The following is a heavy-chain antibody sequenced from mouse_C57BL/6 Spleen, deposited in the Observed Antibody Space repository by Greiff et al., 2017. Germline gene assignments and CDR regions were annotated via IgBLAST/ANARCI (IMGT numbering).Heavy chain of an antibody. D-gene: IGHD1-1*01. CDR1: GFTFSDYG. V-gene: IGHV5-17*01. J-gene: IGHJ1*03. CDR2: ISSGSSTI. CDR3: ARRYYGSSYYWYFDV. Sequence: VQLQQSGGGLVKPGGSLKLSCAASGFTFSDYGMHWVRQAPEKGLEWVAYISSGSSTIYYADTVKGRFTISRDNAKNTLFLQMTSLRSEDTAMYYSARRYYGSSYYWYFDVWGTGTTVTVSS.